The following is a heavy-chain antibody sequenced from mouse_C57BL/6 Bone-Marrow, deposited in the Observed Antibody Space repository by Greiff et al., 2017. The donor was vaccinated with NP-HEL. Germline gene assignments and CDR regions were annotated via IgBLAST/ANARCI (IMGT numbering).Heavy chain of an antibody. J-gene: IGHJ2*01. Sequence: DVMLVESGGGLVKPGGSLKLSCAASGFTFSDYGMHWVRQAPEKGLEWVAYISSGSSTIYYADTVKGRFTISRDNAKNTLFLQMTSLRSEDPAVDYCAGGDDWGQGTTLTVSS. V-gene: IGHV5-17*01. CDR1: GFTFSDYG. CDR3: AGGDD. CDR2: ISSGSSTI.